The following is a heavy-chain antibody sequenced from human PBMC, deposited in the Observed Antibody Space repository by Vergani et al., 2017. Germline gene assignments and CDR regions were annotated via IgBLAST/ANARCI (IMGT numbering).Heavy chain of an antibody. J-gene: IGHJ6*04. CDR1: GLSLSGSS. Sequence: EVQLVASGGGLVQAGGSLKPSCAARGLSLSGSSMHWVRQPPGKGLAWSGRIRDKTYNYATAYAVSVKGRFIISRDDSKKTADLQMNSLTIEDTAVYYCYYDFCAGYESGDVWVKGTTVTVSS. V-gene: IGHV3-73*01. CDR3: YYDFCAGYESGDV. D-gene: IGHD3-3*01. CDR2: IRDKTYNYAT.